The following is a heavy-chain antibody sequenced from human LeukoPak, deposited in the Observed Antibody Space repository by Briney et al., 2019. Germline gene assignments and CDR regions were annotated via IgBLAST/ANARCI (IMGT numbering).Heavy chain of an antibody. CDR3: ARDLCSGVSCYSGNDAFDI. V-gene: IGHV1-18*01. CDR1: GYTFTSYG. J-gene: IGHJ3*02. D-gene: IGHD2-15*01. Sequence: ASVKVSCKASGYTFTSYGISWVRQAPGQGLEWMGWISAYNGNTNYAQKLQGRVTMTTDTSTSTAYMELRSLRSDDTAVYYCARDLCSGVSCYSGNDAFDIWAQGTMVTVSS. CDR2: ISAYNGNT.